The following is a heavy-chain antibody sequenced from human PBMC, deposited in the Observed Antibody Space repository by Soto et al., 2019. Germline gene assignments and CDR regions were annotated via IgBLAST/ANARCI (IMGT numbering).Heavy chain of an antibody. D-gene: IGHD3-16*01. CDR1: GFTFSDYA. CDR2: INGGGGST. J-gene: IGHJ3*02. Sequence: EVQLLESGGGLVQPGGSLRLSCAASGFTFSDYAITWVRQAPGKGLEWVSGINGGGGSTYYADSVKGRFTISRDNSKNTLYLQMNSLRAEDTAVYYCATLRWGGDAFDIWGQVTMVTVSS. CDR3: ATLRWGGDAFDI. V-gene: IGHV3-23*01.